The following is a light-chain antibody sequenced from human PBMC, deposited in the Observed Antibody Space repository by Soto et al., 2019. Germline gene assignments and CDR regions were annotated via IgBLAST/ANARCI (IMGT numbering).Light chain of an antibody. CDR2: DVR. J-gene: IGLJ1*01. Sequence: QSALTQPASVSGSPGQSITISCTGTSSDVGGYDYVFWYQQHPGKAPKLMIYDVRNRPSGVSNRFSGSKSANTASLTISGLQAEDEADYYCSSYTSSSTYVFGTGTKLTVL. CDR1: SSDVGGYDY. CDR3: SSYTSSSTYV. V-gene: IGLV2-14*01.